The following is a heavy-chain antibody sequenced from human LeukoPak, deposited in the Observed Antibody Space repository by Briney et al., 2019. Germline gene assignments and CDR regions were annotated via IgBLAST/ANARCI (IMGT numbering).Heavy chain of an antibody. J-gene: IGHJ3*02. CDR1: GYTFTSYG. D-gene: IGHD2-21*02. CDR3: ARDSSTAYCGGDCFTGDAFDI. CDR2: ISAYNGNT. Sequence: ASVKVSCKASGYTFTSYGINWVRQAPGQGLEWMGWISAYNGNTNYAQKLQGRVTMTTDTSTSTAYMELRILRSDDTAVYYCARDSSTAYCGGDCFTGDAFDIWGQGTMVTVSS. V-gene: IGHV1-18*01.